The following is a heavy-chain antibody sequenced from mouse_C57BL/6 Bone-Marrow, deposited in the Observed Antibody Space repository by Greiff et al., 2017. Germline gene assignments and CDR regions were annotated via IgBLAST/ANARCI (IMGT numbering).Heavy chain of an antibody. CDR3: TREGLRGDAMDY. Sequence: EVKLMESGEGLVKPGGSLKLSCAASGFTFSSYAMSWVRQTPEKRLEWVAYISSGGDYIYYADTVKGRFTISRDNARNTLYLQMSSLKSEDTAMYYCTREGLRGDAMDYWGQGTSVTGSS. V-gene: IGHV5-9-1*02. D-gene: IGHD3-1*01. CDR2: ISSGGDYI. J-gene: IGHJ4*01. CDR1: GFTFSSYA.